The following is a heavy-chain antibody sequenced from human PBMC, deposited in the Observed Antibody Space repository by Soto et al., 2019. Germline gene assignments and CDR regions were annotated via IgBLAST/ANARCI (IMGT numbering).Heavy chain of an antibody. V-gene: IGHV4-31*06. Sequence: SETLSLTCTVSGGSISSGSYYWTWIRQHPGKGLEWIGYIYYIGSTYYNPSLRSRITISQDTSKNQFSLKMSSVTAADTALYSGAGIIFRATIAFDTWGHGKMVTV. CDR2: IYYIGST. CDR1: GGSISSGSYY. D-gene: IGHD3-10*01. J-gene: IGHJ3*02. CDR3: AGIIFRATIAFDT.